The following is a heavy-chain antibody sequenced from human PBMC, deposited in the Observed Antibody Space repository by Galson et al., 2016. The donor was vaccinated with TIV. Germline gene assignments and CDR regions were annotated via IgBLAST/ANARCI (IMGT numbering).Heavy chain of an antibody. CDR3: TKVSSVSVVVTAKGFDY. J-gene: IGHJ4*02. V-gene: IGHV3-30*02. D-gene: IGHD2-21*02. CDR1: GFTFSSYG. Sequence: SLRLSCAASGFTFSSYGMHWVRQAPGKGLEWVAFLRYDGSNKYYGDSVKGRFTISRDNSKNTLYLQMNSLRAEDTAVYYCTKVSSVSVVVTAKGFDYWGQGTLVTVSS. CDR2: LRYDGSNK.